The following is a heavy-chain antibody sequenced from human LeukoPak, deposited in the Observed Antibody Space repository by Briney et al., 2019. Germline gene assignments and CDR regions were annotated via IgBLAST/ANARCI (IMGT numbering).Heavy chain of an antibody. Sequence: PSQTLSLSCTVSGNSISSYYWSWVRQPPGKGLEYIGYIHTSGNTNYTPSLNSRMTISVDTSKNHFSLKLCYVTAADTAVYYCAKLEFSLFRRREWYLDIWGRGTPVTVSS. CDR2: IHTSGNT. V-gene: IGHV4-4*09. J-gene: IGHJ2*01. CDR1: GNSISSYY. CDR3: AKLEFSLFRRREWYLDI. D-gene: IGHD2-21*01.